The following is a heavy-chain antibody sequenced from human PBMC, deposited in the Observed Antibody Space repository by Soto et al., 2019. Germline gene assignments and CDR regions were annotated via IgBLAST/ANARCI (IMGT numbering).Heavy chain of an antibody. Sequence: GGSLRLSCAAXXXIXSSYGXHXVXXXXXXXLEWVAGISYDGSNKYYADSVKGRFTISRDNSKNTLYLQMDSLRAEDTAVYYCAKDTYYHDSSGYYVFDQWGQATLVTVXS. J-gene: IGHJ4*02. CDR3: AKDTYYHDSSGYYVFDQ. CDR2: ISYDGSNK. V-gene: IGHV3-30*18. D-gene: IGHD3-22*01. CDR1: XXIXSSYG.